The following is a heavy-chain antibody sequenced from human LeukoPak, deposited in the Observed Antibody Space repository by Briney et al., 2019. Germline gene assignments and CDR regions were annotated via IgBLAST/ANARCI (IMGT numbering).Heavy chain of an antibody. CDR2: IYHSGST. V-gene: IGHV4-38-2*02. CDR3: ARASIAAPYYYYYYMDV. J-gene: IGHJ6*03. CDR1: GYSISSGYY. D-gene: IGHD6-6*01. Sequence: PSETLSLTCTVSGYSISSGYYWAWIRQPPGKGLEWIGSIYHSGSTYYNPSLKSRVTISIDTSKSQFSQKLSSVTAADTAVYYCARASIAAPYYYYYYMDVWGKGTTVTVSS.